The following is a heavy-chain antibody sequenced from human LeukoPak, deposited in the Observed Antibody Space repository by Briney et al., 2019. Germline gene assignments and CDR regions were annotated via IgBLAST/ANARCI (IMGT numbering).Heavy chain of an antibody. CDR3: ATSSGYGFLFEY. CDR2: FDPVDGET. CDR1: GYTLTDLS. Sequence: ASVKVSCKVSGYTLTDLSMHWVRQAPGKGLEWMGGFDPVDGETIYAQNFQGRVTMTEDTSTDTAYMEVRSLRSEDTAVYYCATSSGYGFLFEYWGQGTLVTVSS. V-gene: IGHV1-24*01. D-gene: IGHD3-22*01. J-gene: IGHJ4*02.